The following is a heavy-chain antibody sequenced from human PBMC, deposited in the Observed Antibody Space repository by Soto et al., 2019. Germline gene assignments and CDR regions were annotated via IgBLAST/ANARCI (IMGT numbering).Heavy chain of an antibody. J-gene: IGHJ4*02. CDR2: IKSKTDGGTT. D-gene: IGHD3-16*01. Sequence: GGYLRLSCAASGFTFSNAWMSWVRQAPGKGLEWVGRIKSKTDGGTTDYAAPVKGRFTISRDDSKNTLYLQMNSLKTEDTAVYYCTTSDYVSQYYFDYWGQGTLVTVSS. CDR1: GFTFSNAW. V-gene: IGHV3-15*01. CDR3: TTSDYVSQYYFDY.